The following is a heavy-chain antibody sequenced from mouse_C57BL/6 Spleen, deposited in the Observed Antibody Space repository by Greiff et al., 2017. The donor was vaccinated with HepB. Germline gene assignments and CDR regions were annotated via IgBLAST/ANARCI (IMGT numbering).Heavy chain of an antibody. CDR2: IYPSDSET. CDR3: ARVGAPAMDY. D-gene: IGHD3-1*01. V-gene: IGHV1-61*01. CDR1: GYTFTSYW. Sequence: QVQLKQPGAELVRPGSSVKLSCKASGYTFTSYWMDWVKQRPGQGLEWIGNIYPSDSETHYNQKFKDKATLTVDKSSSTAYMQLSSLTSEDSAVYYCARVGAPAMDYWGQGTSVTVSS. J-gene: IGHJ4*01.